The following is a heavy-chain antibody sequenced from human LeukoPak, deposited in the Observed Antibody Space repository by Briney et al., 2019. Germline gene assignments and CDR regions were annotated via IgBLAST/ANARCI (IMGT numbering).Heavy chain of an antibody. J-gene: IGHJ3*02. CDR1: GGSFSGYY. Sequence: SETLSLTCAVYGGSFSGYYWSWIRQPPGKGLEWIGEINHSGSTNYNPSLKSRVTISVDTSKNQFSLKLSSVTAADTAVYYCALCVVGATTTNAFDIWGQGTMVTVSS. V-gene: IGHV4-34*01. D-gene: IGHD1-26*01. CDR2: INHSGST. CDR3: ALCVVGATTTNAFDI.